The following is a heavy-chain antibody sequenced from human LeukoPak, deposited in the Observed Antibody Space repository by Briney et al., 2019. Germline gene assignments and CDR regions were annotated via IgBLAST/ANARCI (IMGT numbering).Heavy chain of an antibody. CDR1: GFSFSNYA. CDR2: IGGSGSNT. CDR3: ARFRVVPAVTNWFDP. J-gene: IGHJ5*02. V-gene: IGHV3-23*01. Sequence: GGSLRLSCAASGFSFSNYAMSWVRQAPGKGLDWVSAIGGSGSNTWYADSVKGRFTISRDNSRNTLYLQMNGLRAEDTALYYCARFRVVPAVTNWFDPWGQGTLVTVSS. D-gene: IGHD2-2*01.